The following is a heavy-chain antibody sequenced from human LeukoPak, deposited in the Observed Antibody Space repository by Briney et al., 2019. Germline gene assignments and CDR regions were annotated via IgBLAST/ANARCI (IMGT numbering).Heavy chain of an antibody. J-gene: IGHJ4*02. V-gene: IGHV3-74*01. CDR1: GFTFSSYW. CDR2: INSDGSST. CDR3: ARASPHSSGYYAY. D-gene: IGHD3-22*01. Sequence: GGSLRLSCAASGFTFSSYWMHWVRQAPGKGLVWVSRINSDGSSTSYADSVKGRFTISRDNAKNTLYLQMNSLRAEDTAVYYCARASPHSSGYYAYWGQGTLVTVSS.